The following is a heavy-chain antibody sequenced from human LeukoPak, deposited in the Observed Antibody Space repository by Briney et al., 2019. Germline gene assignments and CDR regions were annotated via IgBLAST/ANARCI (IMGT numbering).Heavy chain of an antibody. CDR2: ISGSGGST. CDR1: GLSFSKYA. CDR3: AKDTLWFGGYDAFDI. J-gene: IGHJ3*02. D-gene: IGHD3-10*01. V-gene: IGHV3-23*01. Sequence: GGSLRLSCTDSGLSFSKYAINWVRQAPGKGLEWVSAISGSGGSTYYADSVKGRFTISRDNSKNTLYLQMNSLRAEDTAVYYCAKDTLWFGGYDAFDIWGQGTMVTVSS.